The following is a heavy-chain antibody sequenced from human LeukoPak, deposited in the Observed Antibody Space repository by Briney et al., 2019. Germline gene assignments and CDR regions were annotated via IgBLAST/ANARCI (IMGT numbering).Heavy chain of an antibody. CDR3: ARFADSSSWYFDY. J-gene: IGHJ4*02. Sequence: PGRSLRLSCAASGFTFSSYGMHWVRQAPGKGLEWVAVIWYDGSNKYHADSVKGRFTISRDNSKNTLYLQMNSLRAEDTAVYYCARFADSSSWYFDYWGQGTLVTVSS. V-gene: IGHV3-33*01. CDR1: GFTFSSYG. D-gene: IGHD6-13*01. CDR2: IWYDGSNK.